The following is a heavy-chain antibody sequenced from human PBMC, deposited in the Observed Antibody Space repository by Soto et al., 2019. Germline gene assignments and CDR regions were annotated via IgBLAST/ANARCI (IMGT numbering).Heavy chain of an antibody. V-gene: IGHV1-18*01. D-gene: IGHD5-12*01. Sequence: ASVKVSCKASGYTFTNYGISWVQQPPGQGLEWMGWISGYNDNTDYAQNFQGRVTVTVETSTSTAYMELRSLRTDDTAVYYCGRQNLVDISATINIDYWGQGTLVTVSS. J-gene: IGHJ4*02. CDR3: GRQNLVDISATINIDY. CDR1: GYTFTNYG. CDR2: ISGYNDNT.